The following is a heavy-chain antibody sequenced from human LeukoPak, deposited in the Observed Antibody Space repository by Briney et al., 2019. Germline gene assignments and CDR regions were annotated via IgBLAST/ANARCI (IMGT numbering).Heavy chain of an antibody. CDR2: ISSSGSTI. V-gene: IGHV3-11*04. Sequence: GSLRLSCAASGSTFSDYYMSWIRQAPGKGLEWVSYISSSGSTIYYADSVKGRFTISRDNAKNSLYLQMNSLRAEDTAVYYCARDRGRKYYYDSSGYSRAFDIWGQGTMVTVSS. CDR3: ARDRGRKYYYDSSGYSRAFDI. J-gene: IGHJ3*02. D-gene: IGHD3-22*01. CDR1: GSTFSDYY.